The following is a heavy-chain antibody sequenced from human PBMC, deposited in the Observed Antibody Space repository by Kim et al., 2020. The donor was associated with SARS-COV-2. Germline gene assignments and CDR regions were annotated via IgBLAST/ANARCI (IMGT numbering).Heavy chain of an antibody. V-gene: IGHV3-66*01. D-gene: IGHD3-10*01. CDR2: IYSGGST. Sequence: GGSLRLSCAASGFTVSSNYMSWVRQAPGKGLEWVSVIYSGGSTYYADSVKGRFTISRDNSKNTLYLQMNSLRAEDTAVYYCARDSPIWFGELLPTYYYGMDVWGQGTTVTVSS. CDR3: ARDSPIWFGELLPTYYYGMDV. CDR1: GFTVSSNY. J-gene: IGHJ6*02.